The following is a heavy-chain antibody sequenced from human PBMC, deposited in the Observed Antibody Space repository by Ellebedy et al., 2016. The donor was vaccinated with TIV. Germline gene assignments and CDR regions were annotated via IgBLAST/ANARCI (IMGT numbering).Heavy chain of an antibody. Sequence: ASVKVSCKASGYTFTKYGISWVRQAPGQGLEWMGWISAYNGDTNYAQKFQGRVPMTIETSTNTDYMELRNLRFDDTAVYYCTRGFYEKFDPWGQGTPVTVS. CDR2: ISAYNGDT. CDR3: TRGFYEKFDP. J-gene: IGHJ5*02. V-gene: IGHV1-18*04. D-gene: IGHD5/OR15-5a*01. CDR1: GYTFTKYG.